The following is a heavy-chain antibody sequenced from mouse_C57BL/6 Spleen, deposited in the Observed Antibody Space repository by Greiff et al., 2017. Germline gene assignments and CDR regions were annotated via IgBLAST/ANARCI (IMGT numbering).Heavy chain of an antibody. CDR3: ARDEGFLDY. CDR1: GFTFSDYY. V-gene: IGHV5-16*01. Sequence: EVKVVESEGGLVQPGSSMKLSCTASGFTFSDYYMAWVRQVPEKGLEWVANINYDGSSTYYLDSLKSRFIISRDNAKYILYLQMSSLKSEDTATYYCARDEGFLDYWGQGTTLTVSS. J-gene: IGHJ2*01. CDR2: INYDGSST.